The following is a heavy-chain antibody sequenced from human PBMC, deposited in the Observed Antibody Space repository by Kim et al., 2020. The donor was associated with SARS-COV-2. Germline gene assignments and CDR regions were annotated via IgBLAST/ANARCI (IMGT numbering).Heavy chain of an antibody. CDR2: ISYDGSNK. CDR1: GFTFSSYG. V-gene: IGHV3-30*18. CDR3: AKGDPLGLLLLAADY. Sequence: GGSLRLSCAASGFTFSSYGMHWVRQAPGKGLEWVAVISYDGSNKYYADSVKGRFTISRDNSKNTLYLQMNSLRAEDTAVYYCAKGDPLGLLLLAADYWGQGTLVTVSS. D-gene: IGHD3-22*01. J-gene: IGHJ4*02.